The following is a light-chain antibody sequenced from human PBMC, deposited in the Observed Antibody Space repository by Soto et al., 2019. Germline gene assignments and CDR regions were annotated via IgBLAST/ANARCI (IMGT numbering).Light chain of an antibody. V-gene: IGKV3-20*01. CDR1: QSVSSSY. CDR3: QQYGSSAT. Sequence: EIVLTQSPGTLSLSPGERATLSCRASQSVSSSYLAWYQQKPGQAPRLLIYGASSRATGIPERFSGSGSGTDLTLAISRLEPEDFAVYYCQQYGSSATFGGGTKVEIK. J-gene: IGKJ4*01. CDR2: GAS.